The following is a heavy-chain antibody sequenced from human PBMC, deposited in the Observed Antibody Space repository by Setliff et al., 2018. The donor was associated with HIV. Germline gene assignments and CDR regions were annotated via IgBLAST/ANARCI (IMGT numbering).Heavy chain of an antibody. CDR1: GGSIGSHY. Sequence: PSETLSLTCTVSGGSIGSHYWSWIRQSPGNGLEWIGYVYHSGTGTIRYNPSLKSRVTISVDTSKSQFSLKLTSMTAADTAVYYCARGGYYYDSGSSFDSWGQGTLVTVSS. CDR3: ARGGYYYDSGSSFDS. CDR2: VYHSGTGTI. J-gene: IGHJ4*02. D-gene: IGHD3-10*01. V-gene: IGHV4-59*11.